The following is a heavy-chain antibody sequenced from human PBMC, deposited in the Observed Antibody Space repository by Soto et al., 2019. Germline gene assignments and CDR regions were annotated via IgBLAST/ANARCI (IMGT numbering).Heavy chain of an antibody. J-gene: IGHJ5*02. CDR1: GFSLSTSGVG. CDR2: IYWDDDK. D-gene: IGHD4-17*01. V-gene: IGHV2-5*02. Sequence: QITLKESGPTLVKPTQALTLTCTFSGFSLSTSGVGVGWIRQPPGKALEWLALIYWDDDKPYSPSLKSRLTITNDPPKNHVLLTMNNMDPVDTATYYCARYFSGDYEGNWFDPWGQGTLVTVSS. CDR3: ARYFSGDYEGNWFDP.